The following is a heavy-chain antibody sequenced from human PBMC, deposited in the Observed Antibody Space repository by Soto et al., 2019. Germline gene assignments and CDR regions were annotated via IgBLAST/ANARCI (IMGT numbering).Heavy chain of an antibody. Sequence: QVQLVQSGAEVKKPGSAVKVSCKASGGTFSSYTISWVRQAPGPGLEWMGRSIPILGIANYAQKFQGRVTITADKSTSTAYMELSSLRSEDTAVYYCARGLAGHQRSCYYDIDVWGKGTTVTVSS. CDR1: GGTFSSYT. D-gene: IGHD6-19*01. V-gene: IGHV1-69*02. CDR3: ARGLAGHQRSCYYDIDV. J-gene: IGHJ6*03. CDR2: SIPILGIA.